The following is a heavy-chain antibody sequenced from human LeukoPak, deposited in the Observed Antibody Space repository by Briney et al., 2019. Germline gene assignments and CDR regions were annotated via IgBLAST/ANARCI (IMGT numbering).Heavy chain of an antibody. CDR1: GGTFSSYA. J-gene: IGHJ4*02. V-gene: IGHV1-69*04. CDR3: ARERDGYCRY. D-gene: IGHD5-12*01. Sequence: SVKVSCTASGGTFSSYAISWVRQAPGQGLEWMGRIIPILGIANCAQKFQGRVTITADKSTSTAYMELSSLRSEDTAVYYCARERDGYCRYWGQGTLVTVSS. CDR2: IIPILGIA.